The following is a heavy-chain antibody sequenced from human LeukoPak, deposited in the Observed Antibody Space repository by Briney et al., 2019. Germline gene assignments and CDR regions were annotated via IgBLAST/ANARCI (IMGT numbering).Heavy chain of an antibody. J-gene: IGHJ4*02. V-gene: IGHV3-43*02. D-gene: IGHD6-19*01. CDR1: GFTFSSYA. CDR3: ARESESSGWYDY. Sequence: GGSLRLSCVASGFTFSSYAIHWVRQAPGKGLEWVSLISGDGDSTFYADSVKGRFTISRDNSKNSLYLQMNSLRSDDTALYYCARESESSGWYDYWGQGTLVTVSS. CDR2: ISGDGDST.